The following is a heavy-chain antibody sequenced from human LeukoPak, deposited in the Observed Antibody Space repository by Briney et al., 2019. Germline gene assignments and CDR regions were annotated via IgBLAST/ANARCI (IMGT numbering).Heavy chain of an antibody. V-gene: IGHV4-31*03. Sequence: SETLSLTCTVSGGSISSGGYYWSWIRQHPGKGLEWIGYIYYSGSTYYNPSLKSRVTISVDTSKNQFSLKLSSVTAADTAVYYCASGRIAAREYYFDYWGQGTLVTVSS. CDR3: ASGRIAAREYYFDY. CDR2: IYYSGST. D-gene: IGHD6-6*01. CDR1: GGSISSGGYY. J-gene: IGHJ4*02.